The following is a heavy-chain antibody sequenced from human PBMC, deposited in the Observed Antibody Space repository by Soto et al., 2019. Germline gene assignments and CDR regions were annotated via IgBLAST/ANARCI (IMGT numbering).Heavy chain of an antibody. V-gene: IGHV1-24*01. Sequence: QVRLVQSGAEVAKPGASVRVSCKVSGYSLTELSMHWVRQAPGKGLEWMGGFDPEEAETIYTPSFQGRVTVTEDTSSDTAYMELSSLKSEDTAVYYCAREASAVLALDYWGQGTLVTVSS. D-gene: IGHD6-19*01. J-gene: IGHJ4*02. CDR2: FDPEEAET. CDR3: AREASAVLALDY. CDR1: GYSLTELS.